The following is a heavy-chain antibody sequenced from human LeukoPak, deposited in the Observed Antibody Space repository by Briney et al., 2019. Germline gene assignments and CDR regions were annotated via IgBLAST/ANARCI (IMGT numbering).Heavy chain of an antibody. Sequence: PGGSLRLSCAASGFTFRTYGMSWVRQAPGKGLEWVSAISGSGDDTYYADSVKGRFTISRDNSKNSLYLQINSLRAEDTAVYYCAKRVRYGSGNYYFDYWGQGILVTVSS. CDR3: AKRVRYGSGNYYFDY. D-gene: IGHD3-10*01. CDR2: ISGSGDDT. CDR1: GFTFRTYG. V-gene: IGHV3-23*01. J-gene: IGHJ4*02.